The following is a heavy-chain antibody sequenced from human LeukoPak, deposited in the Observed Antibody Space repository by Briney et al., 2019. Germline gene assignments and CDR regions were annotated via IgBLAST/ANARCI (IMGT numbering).Heavy chain of an antibody. CDR1: GYTFTGYY. Sequence: ASAKVSCKASGYTFTGYYMHWVRQAPGQGLEWMGWINPNMYGTNYAQKFQGRVTMTRDTSISTAYMELSRLRSDDTAVYYCARDLAGGWPGQVYNYYYYYGMDVWGQGTRSPSP. D-gene: IGHD6-19*01. CDR3: ARDLAGGWPGQVYNYYYYYGMDV. CDR2: INPNMYGT. J-gene: IGHJ6*02. V-gene: IGHV1-2*02.